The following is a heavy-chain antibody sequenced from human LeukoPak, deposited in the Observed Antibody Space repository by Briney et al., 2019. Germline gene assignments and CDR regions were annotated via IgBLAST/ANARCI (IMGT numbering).Heavy chain of an antibody. D-gene: IGHD6-13*01. Sequence: GASVKVSCKASGYTFTGYYMHWVRQAPGQGLEWMGWINPNSGGTNYAQKFQGRVTMTRATSISTAYMELSRLRSDDTAVYYCARDGAAAAGNLYYGMDVWGQGTTVTVSS. CDR2: INPNSGGT. J-gene: IGHJ6*02. V-gene: IGHV1-2*02. CDR3: ARDGAAAAGNLYYGMDV. CDR1: GYTFTGYY.